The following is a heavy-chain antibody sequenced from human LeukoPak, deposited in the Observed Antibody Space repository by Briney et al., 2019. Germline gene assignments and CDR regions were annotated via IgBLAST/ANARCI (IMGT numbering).Heavy chain of an antibody. CDR1: GYTFTSYD. Sequence: ASVKVSCKASGYTFTSYDINWVRQATGQGLEWMGWMNPNSGNTGYAQKFQGRVTMTRNTSISTAYMELSSLRSEDTAVYYCARRGGPGYSSGWVRGFYYYYYGMDVWGQGTTVTVSS. D-gene: IGHD6-19*01. CDR2: MNPNSGNT. J-gene: IGHJ6*02. V-gene: IGHV1-8*01. CDR3: ARRGGPGYSSGWVRGFYYYYYGMDV.